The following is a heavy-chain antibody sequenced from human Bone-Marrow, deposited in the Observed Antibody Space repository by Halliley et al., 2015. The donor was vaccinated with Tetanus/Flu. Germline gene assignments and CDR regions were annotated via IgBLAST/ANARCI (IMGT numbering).Heavy chain of an antibody. J-gene: IGHJ3*02. CDR2: IYPGDSDT. CDR1: GYSFTKYW. V-gene: IGHV5-51*03. CDR3: ARPGNYDNSGFYYLGAFDI. Sequence: VQLVQSGAEVREPGESLKISCKGSGYSFTKYWIGWVRQMPGKGLEWMGIIYPGDSDTRYSPSFQGQVTISADKSISTAYLQWSSLKASDTATYYCARPGNYDNSGFYYLGAFDIWGQGTMVTVSS. D-gene: IGHD3-22*01.